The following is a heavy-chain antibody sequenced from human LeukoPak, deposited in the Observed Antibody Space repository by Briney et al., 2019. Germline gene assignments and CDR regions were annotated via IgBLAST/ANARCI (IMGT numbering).Heavy chain of an antibody. CDR1: GFTFSSYG. CDR2: ISYDGSNK. CDR3: AKDGHSSGWYNFDY. Sequence: GGSLRLSCAASGFTFSSYGMHWVRQAPGKGLEWVAVISYDGSNKYYADSVKGRFTISRDNSKNTLYLQMNSLGAEDTAVYYCAKDGHSSGWYNFDYWGQGTPVTVSS. V-gene: IGHV3-30*18. D-gene: IGHD6-19*01. J-gene: IGHJ4*02.